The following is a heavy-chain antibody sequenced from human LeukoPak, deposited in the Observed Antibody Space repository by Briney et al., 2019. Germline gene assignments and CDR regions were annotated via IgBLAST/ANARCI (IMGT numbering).Heavy chain of an antibody. CDR1: GFTFSSYA. CDR2: ISYDGSNK. V-gene: IGHV3-30*14. CDR3: ARGSGYNYGFPDY. J-gene: IGHJ4*02. D-gene: IGHD5-18*01. Sequence: PGRSLRLSCAASGFTFSSYAMHWVRQAPGKGLEWVAVISYDGSNKYYADSVKGRFTISRDNSKNTLYLQMNSLRAEDTAVYYCARGSGYNYGFPDYWGQGTLVTVSS.